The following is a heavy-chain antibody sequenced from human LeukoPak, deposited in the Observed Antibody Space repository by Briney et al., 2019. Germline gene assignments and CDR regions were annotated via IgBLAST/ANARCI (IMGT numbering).Heavy chain of an antibody. V-gene: IGHV4-34*01. CDR3: ARERPWLRLALDY. J-gene: IGHJ4*02. D-gene: IGHD5-12*01. CDR2: INHGGST. Sequence: SETLSLTCAVYGGSFSGYYWSWIRQPPGKGLEWIGEINHGGSTNYNPSLKSRVTISVDTSKNQFSLKLSSVTAADTAVYYCARERPWLRLALDYWGQGTLVTVSS. CDR1: GGSFSGYY.